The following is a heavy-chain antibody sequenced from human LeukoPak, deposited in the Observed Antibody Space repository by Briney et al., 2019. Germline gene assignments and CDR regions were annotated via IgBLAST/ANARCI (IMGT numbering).Heavy chain of an antibody. J-gene: IGHJ4*02. CDR2: ISGSGGRT. CDR1: GFTFSSYA. Sequence: SGGSLRLSCAASGFTFSSYAMSWVRQAPGKGLEWVSAISGSGGRTYYADSVKGRFTISRDNSKNTLYLQMNSLRAEDTAAYYCAKTDSSDYSYFFDYWGQGTLVTVSS. V-gene: IGHV3-23*01. D-gene: IGHD3-22*01. CDR3: AKTDSSDYSYFFDY.